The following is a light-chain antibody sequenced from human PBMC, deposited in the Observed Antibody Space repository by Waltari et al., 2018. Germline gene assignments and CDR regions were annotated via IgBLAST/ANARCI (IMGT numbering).Light chain of an antibody. CDR3: QTGGHGTWV. CDR2: VNSDGSH. Sequence: QLVLTQSPSASASLGAAVKRTGTLSSRHHTKVIAWHWQQPEKGPRYMMKVNSDGSHSKGDDIPDRFSGSSSGAEPYLTISSLQSEDEADYYCQTGGHGTWVFGGGTKLTVL. CDR1: SRHHTKV. V-gene: IGLV4-69*01. J-gene: IGLJ3*02.